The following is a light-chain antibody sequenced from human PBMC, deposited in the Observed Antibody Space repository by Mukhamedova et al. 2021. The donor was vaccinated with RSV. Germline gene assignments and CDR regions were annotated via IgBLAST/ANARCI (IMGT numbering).Light chain of an antibody. CDR2: EVN. CDR3: SSYASITTHII. Sequence: VSWYQQFPDKAPRLIIYEVNKRPSGVSLRFSGSKSGSTASLTISGLQAEDESTFYCSSYASITTHIIFVVATTLTVL. J-gene: IGLJ2*01. V-gene: IGLV2-14*01.